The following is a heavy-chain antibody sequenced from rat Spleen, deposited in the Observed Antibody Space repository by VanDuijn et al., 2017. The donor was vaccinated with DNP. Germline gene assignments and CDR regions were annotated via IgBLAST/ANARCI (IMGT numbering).Heavy chain of an antibody. CDR1: GFTFKNYW. V-gene: IGHV5-31*01. CDR3: VRHMDTGPYYAMDV. CDR2: ITSSDANP. D-gene: IGHD4-1*01. J-gene: IGHJ4*01. Sequence: EVQLVESGGDLVQPGRSLNLSCVASGFTFKNYWMTWIRQVPGKGLEWVASITSSDANPYYPDSVKGRFTISRDNAKNTLYLQMNSLRSEDTATYYCVRHMDTGPYYAMDVWGQGISVTVSS.